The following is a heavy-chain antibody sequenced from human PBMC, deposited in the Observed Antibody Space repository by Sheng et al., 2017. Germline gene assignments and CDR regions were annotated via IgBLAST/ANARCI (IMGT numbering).Heavy chain of an antibody. CDR2: ISYDGSNK. CDR3: ARDKPTSYYYYYGMDV. V-gene: IGHV3-30*04. Sequence: ESGGGVVQPGRSRETLLVQPLDSPSVAMLCTGSARLQARGWSGVAVISYDGSNKYYADSVKGRFTISRDNSKNTLYLQMNSLRAEDTAVYYCARDKPTSYYYYYGMDVWGQGTTVTVSS. J-gene: IGHJ6*02. CDR1: DSPSVAML.